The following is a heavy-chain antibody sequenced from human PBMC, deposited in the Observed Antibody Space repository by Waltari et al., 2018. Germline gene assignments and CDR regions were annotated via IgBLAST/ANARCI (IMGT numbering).Heavy chain of an antibody. CDR2: IYHSGST. Sequence: QVQLQESGPGLVKPSGTLSLTCAVSGGSISSSTWWSLVRQPPGKGLEWIGEIYHSGSTNYNPSLKSRVTISVDKSKNQFSLKLSSVTAADTAVYYCARAGKLIAAAGPTAPFDYWGQGTLVTVSS. D-gene: IGHD6-13*01. J-gene: IGHJ4*02. CDR1: GGSISSSTW. CDR3: ARAGKLIAAAGPTAPFDY. V-gene: IGHV4-4*02.